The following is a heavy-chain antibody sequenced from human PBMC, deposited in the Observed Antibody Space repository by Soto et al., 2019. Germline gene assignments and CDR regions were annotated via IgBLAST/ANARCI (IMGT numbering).Heavy chain of an antibody. D-gene: IGHD5-18*01. CDR1: GFTVSSNY. CDR2: IYSGGST. CDR3: ARKGYRDYYGMDV. Sequence: EVQLVESGGGLIQPGGSLRLSCAASGFTVSSNYMSWVRQAPGKGLEWVSVIYSGGSTYYADSVKGRFTISRDNSKNTLYLQMNSLRAEDTAVYYCARKGYRDYYGMDVWGQGTTVTVSS. J-gene: IGHJ6*02. V-gene: IGHV3-53*01.